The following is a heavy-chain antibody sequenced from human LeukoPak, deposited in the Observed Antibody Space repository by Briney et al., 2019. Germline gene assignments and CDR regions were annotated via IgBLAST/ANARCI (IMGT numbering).Heavy chain of an antibody. CDR2: IYPGDSDT. D-gene: IGHD1-26*01. V-gene: IGHV5-51*01. Sequence: GESLKISCKGSGYSFTSYWIGWVCQMPGKGLEWMGIIYPGDSDTRYSPSFQGQVTISADKSISTAYLQWSSLKASDTAMYYCARYRTREGATRDAFDIWGQGTMVTVSS. CDR1: GYSFTSYW. J-gene: IGHJ3*02. CDR3: ARYRTREGATRDAFDI.